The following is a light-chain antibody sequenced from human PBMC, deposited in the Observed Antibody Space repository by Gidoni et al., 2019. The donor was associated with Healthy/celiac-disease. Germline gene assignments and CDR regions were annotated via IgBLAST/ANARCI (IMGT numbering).Light chain of an antibody. Sequence: IVFTQSPGTLSLSPGERATLSCRASQSVSSSYLAWYQQKPGQAPRLLIYGASSRATGIPDRCSGSGSGTDFTLTISRLEPEDFAVYYCQQYGSSPRTFGQGTKVEIK. CDR1: QSVSSSY. V-gene: IGKV3-20*01. J-gene: IGKJ1*01. CDR2: GAS. CDR3: QQYGSSPRT.